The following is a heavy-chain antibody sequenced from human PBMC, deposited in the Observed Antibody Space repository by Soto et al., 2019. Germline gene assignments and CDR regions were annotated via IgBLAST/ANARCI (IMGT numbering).Heavy chain of an antibody. D-gene: IGHD3-10*01. CDR1: GFRLSNHF. Sequence: EMQLVESGGGLVQPGGSLRLSCVASGFRLSNHFMNWVRQAPGKGREWVATIKEDGREKYYVESVEGRFTISRDNAKNSLYLEVSNVRDGDTAVYYCASPRFRGMDVWGQGTMVTVSS. V-gene: IGHV3-7*03. CDR2: IKEDGREK. J-gene: IGHJ6*02. CDR3: ASPRFRGMDV.